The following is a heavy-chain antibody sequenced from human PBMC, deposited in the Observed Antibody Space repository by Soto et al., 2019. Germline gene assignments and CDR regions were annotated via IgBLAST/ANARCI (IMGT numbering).Heavy chain of an antibody. J-gene: IGHJ5*02. Sequence: TLSLTCTVSGGSISSGGYYWSWIRQHPGKGLEWIGYIYYSGSTYYNPSLKSRVTISVDTSKNQFSLKLSSVTAADTAVYYCAREPIAAAATGWFDPWGQGTLVTVSS. D-gene: IGHD6-13*01. CDR1: GGSISSGGYY. V-gene: IGHV4-31*03. CDR2: IYYSGST. CDR3: AREPIAAAATGWFDP.